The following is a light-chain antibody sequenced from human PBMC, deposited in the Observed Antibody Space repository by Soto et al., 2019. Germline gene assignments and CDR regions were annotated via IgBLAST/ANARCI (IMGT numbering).Light chain of an antibody. CDR1: QGISNW. Sequence: DIQMTQSPSSVSASVGDRVSITCRASQGISNWLAWYQQKPGRAPKLLIYAASSLQSGVSSRFSGSGSGTDFTLTISSLQPEDSETYYCQQGNSFPFTFGPGTKVDIK. J-gene: IGKJ3*01. CDR2: AAS. V-gene: IGKV1D-12*01. CDR3: QQGNSFPFT.